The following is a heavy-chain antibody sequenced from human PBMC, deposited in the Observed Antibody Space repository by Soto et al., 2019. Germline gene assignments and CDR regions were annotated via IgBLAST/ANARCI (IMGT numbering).Heavy chain of an antibody. CDR3: ARDRSNQLLLNTWFDP. CDR2: ISAYNGNT. V-gene: IGHV1-18*01. J-gene: IGHJ5*02. D-gene: IGHD2-15*01. Sequence: QVQLVQSGAEVKKPGASVKVSCKASGYTFTNYGISWVRQAPGQGLEWMGWISAYNGNTKYAQKLQGRVTMTTDTSTSTASMERRSLRSGDTGVYYCARDRSNQLLLNTWFDPWGQGTLVTVSS. CDR1: GYTFTNYG.